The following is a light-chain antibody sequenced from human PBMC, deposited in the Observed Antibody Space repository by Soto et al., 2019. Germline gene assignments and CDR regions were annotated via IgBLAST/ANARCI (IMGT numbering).Light chain of an antibody. CDR2: EAS. V-gene: IGKV1-5*03. CDR1: QSIRSA. Sequence: DTQMTQSPSTLSASVGDRVTITCRASQSIRSALAWYQQKPGKAPKLLIFEASILQSGLPSRFSGSGSETEFTPTIISLQPDDSATYYCQHYNYLWTFGRGTKVEIK. CDR3: QHYNYLWT. J-gene: IGKJ1*01.